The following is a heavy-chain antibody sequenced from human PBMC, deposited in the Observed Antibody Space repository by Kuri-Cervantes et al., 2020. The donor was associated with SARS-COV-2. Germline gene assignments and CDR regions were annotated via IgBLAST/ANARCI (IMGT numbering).Heavy chain of an antibody. J-gene: IGHJ6*03. V-gene: IGHV3-66*03. D-gene: IGHD6-19*01. Sequence: GGSLRLSCAASGFTVSSNYMSWVRQAPGKGLEWVSVIYSCGSTYYADSVKGRFTISRDNSKNTLYLQMNSLRAEDTAVYYCARVRSSGWYSPDYYYYYCMDVWGKGTTVTVSS. CDR2: IYSCGST. CDR1: GFTVSSNY. CDR3: ARVRSSGWYSPDYYYYYCMDV.